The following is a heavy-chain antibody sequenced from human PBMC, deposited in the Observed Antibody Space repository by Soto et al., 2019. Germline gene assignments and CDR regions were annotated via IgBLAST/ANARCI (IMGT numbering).Heavy chain of an antibody. J-gene: IGHJ6*02. CDR3: ASPRMTRRGYDLNYYGMEV. Sequence: ASVKVSCKASGYTFTSYDINWVRQATGQGLEWMGWMNPNSGNTGYAQKFQGRVTMTRNTSISTAYMELSSLRSEDTAVYYCASPRMTRRGYDLNYYGMEVWGQGTTVTLSS. D-gene: IGHD5-12*01. CDR1: GYTFTSYD. CDR2: MNPNSGNT. V-gene: IGHV1-8*01.